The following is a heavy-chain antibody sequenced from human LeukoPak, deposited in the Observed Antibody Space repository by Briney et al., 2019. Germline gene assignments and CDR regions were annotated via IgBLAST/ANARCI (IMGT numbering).Heavy chain of an antibody. CDR2: IYYSGST. D-gene: IGHD3-22*01. Sequence: SETLSLTCTVSGGSISSYYWGWIRQPPGKGLEWIGYIYYSGSTNYNPSLKSRVTISVDTSKNQFSLKLSSVTAADTAVYYCASLGGSYYYDSSGYYGLGLQNDYWGQGTLVTVSS. V-gene: IGHV4-59*01. J-gene: IGHJ4*02. CDR1: GGSISSYY. CDR3: ASLGGSYYYDSSGYYGLGLQNDY.